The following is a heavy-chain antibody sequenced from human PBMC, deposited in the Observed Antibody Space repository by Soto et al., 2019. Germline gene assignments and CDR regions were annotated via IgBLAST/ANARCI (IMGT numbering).Heavy chain of an antibody. CDR1: GFSLSTSEVG. CDR3: AHKGGRGAGMDV. V-gene: IGHV2-5*02. CDR2: MYWDGDK. J-gene: IGHJ6*02. D-gene: IGHD2-15*01. Sequence: QITLKESGPTLVNPTQTLTLTCIFSGFSLSTSEVGVAWIRQSPGKALEWLALMYWDGDKRYSPFLKSRLTITKDTSTSQVVLTMTNMDPVDTGTYYCAHKGGRGAGMDVWGQGTTVTVSS.